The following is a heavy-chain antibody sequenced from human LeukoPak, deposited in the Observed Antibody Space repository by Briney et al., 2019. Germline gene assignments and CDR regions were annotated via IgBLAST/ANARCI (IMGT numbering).Heavy chain of an antibody. V-gene: IGHV1-8*01. CDR1: GYTFTSYD. D-gene: IGHD6-13*01. CDR3: ARNGNRSSWFDY. J-gene: IGHJ4*02. Sequence: ASVKVSCKASGYTFTSYDINWVRQATGQGLEWMGWMNPNSGNTGYARKFQGRVTMTRNTSISTAYMELSSLRSEDTAVYYCARNGNRSSWFDYWGQGTLVTVSS. CDR2: MNPNSGNT.